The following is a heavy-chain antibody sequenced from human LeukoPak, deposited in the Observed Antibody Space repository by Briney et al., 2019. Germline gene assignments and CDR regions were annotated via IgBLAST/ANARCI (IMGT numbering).Heavy chain of an antibody. CDR2: IIPIFGTA. CDR1: GGTFSSYA. CDR3: ARGGYYDIGKNAFDI. Sequence: SVKLSCKASGGTFSSYAISWVRQAPGQGLEWMGGIIPIFGTANYAQKFQGRVTITADESTSTAYMELSSLRSEDTAVYYCARGGYYDIGKNAFDIWGQGTMVTVSS. J-gene: IGHJ3*02. D-gene: IGHD3-22*01. V-gene: IGHV1-69*13.